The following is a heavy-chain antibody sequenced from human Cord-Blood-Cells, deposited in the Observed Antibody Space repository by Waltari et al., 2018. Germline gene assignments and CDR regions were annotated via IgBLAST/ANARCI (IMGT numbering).Heavy chain of an antibody. J-gene: IGHJ4*02. CDR2: ISSSSSYI. Sequence: EVQLVESGGGLVKPGGSLRLSCAASGFTFSSDSMNWVRQAPGKGLEWVSSISSSSSYIYYADSVKGRFTISRDNAKNSLYLQMNSLRAEDTAVYYCARVERGRGATIDYWGQGTLVTVSS. CDR3: ARVERGRGATIDY. V-gene: IGHV3-21*01. CDR1: GFTFSSDS. D-gene: IGHD1-26*01.